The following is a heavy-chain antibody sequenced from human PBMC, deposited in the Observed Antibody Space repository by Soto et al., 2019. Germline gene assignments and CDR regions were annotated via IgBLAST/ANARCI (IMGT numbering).Heavy chain of an antibody. V-gene: IGHV3-23*01. J-gene: IGHJ4*02. CDR2: ISGSGASP. D-gene: IGHD2-2*01. CDR3: AKARCSTTNCYVPDY. Sequence: PGGSLRLSCAASGFTFSTYTMSWIRRAPEKGLERVSAISGSGASPSYADSVQGRFTISRDNPKRTLYLQMNNLRAEDTAVYYCAKARCSTTNCYVPDYWGQGTLVTVSS. CDR1: GFTFSTYT.